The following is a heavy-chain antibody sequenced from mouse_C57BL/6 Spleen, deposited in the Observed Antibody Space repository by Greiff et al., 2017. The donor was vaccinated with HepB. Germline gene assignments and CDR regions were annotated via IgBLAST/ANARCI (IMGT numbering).Heavy chain of an antibody. CDR2: IDPSDSYT. CDR1: GYTFTSYW. J-gene: IGHJ2*01. D-gene: IGHD4-1*02. Sequence: VQLQQPGAELVMPGASVKLSCKASGYTFTSYWMHWVKQRPGQGLEWIGEIDPSDSYTNYNQKFKGKSTLTVDKSSSTAYMQLSSLTSEDSAVYYCARSTGTRDFDYWGQGTTLTVSS. V-gene: IGHV1-69*01. CDR3: ARSTGTRDFDY.